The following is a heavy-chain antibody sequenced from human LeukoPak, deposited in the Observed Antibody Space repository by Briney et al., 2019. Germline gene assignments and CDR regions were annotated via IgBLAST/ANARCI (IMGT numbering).Heavy chain of an antibody. CDR2: ISSSNSYI. J-gene: IGHJ4*02. CDR3: ARGGDSGYDPYFDF. CDR1: GFTFRSYS. Sequence: GGSLRLSCAASGFTFRSYSMNWVRQAPGTGLEWVSSISSSNSYIYYADSVKGRFTISRDNAKNSLYLQMNSLRAEDTAVYYCARGGDSGYDPYFDFCGPGNLVAVSS. D-gene: IGHD3-22*01. V-gene: IGHV3-21*01.